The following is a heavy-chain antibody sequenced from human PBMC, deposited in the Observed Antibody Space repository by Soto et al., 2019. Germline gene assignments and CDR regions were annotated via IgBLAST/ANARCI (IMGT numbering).Heavy chain of an antibody. CDR3: ARLEGLATISYYFDF. Sequence: QLQLQESGPGLVKPSETLSLTCSVSGDSINSDKYYWGWIRQPPGKGLEWIGSIYFRGNTYYNPSLHPRVTICLDKSKSQFSLKLNSVTAADSAVYFCARLEGLATISYYFDFWGQGALVTVSS. V-gene: IGHV4-39*01. J-gene: IGHJ4*02. CDR1: GDSINSDKYY. D-gene: IGHD3-9*01. CDR2: IYFRGNT.